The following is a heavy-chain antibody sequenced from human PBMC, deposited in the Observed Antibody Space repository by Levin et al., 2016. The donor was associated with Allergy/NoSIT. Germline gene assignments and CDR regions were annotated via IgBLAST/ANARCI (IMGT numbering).Heavy chain of an antibody. CDR3: AREELVVPAAISGVCAFDI. J-gene: IGHJ3*02. D-gene: IGHD2-2*02. V-gene: IGHV3-7*03. Sequence: WIRQPPGKGLEWVANIKQDGSEKYYVDSVKGRFTISRDNAKNSLYLQMNSLRAEDTAVYYCAREELVVPAAISGVCAFDIWGQGTMVTVSS. CDR2: IKQDGSEK.